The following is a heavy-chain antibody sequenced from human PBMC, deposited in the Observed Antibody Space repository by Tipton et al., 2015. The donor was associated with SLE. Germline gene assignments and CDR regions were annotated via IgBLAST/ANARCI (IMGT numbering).Heavy chain of an antibody. CDR2: IYSSGSA. CDR1: GDSTSNYY. CDR3: ARGGGLVAFDI. D-gene: IGHD6-6*01. V-gene: IGHV4-4*07. Sequence: LRLSCTVSGDSTSNYYWSWIRQPAGKGLEWVGRIYSSGSANYNPSLKSRVTMSLDMSKNQFSLKVSSVTAADTAVYYCARGGGLVAFDIWGQGTMVTVSS. J-gene: IGHJ3*02.